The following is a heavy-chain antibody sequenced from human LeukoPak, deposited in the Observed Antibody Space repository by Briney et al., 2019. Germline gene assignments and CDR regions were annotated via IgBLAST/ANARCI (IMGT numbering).Heavy chain of an antibody. J-gene: IGHJ3*02. Sequence: ASVKVSCKASGYTFTSYYMHWVRQAPGQGLEWMGIINPSGGSTSYAQKFQGRVTMTRDMSTSTVYMELSSLRSEDTAVYYCARVRRNYCDSSGSPDAFDIWGQGTMVTVSS. CDR1: GYTFTSYY. V-gene: IGHV1-46*01. D-gene: IGHD3-22*01. CDR2: INPSGGST. CDR3: ARVRRNYCDSSGSPDAFDI.